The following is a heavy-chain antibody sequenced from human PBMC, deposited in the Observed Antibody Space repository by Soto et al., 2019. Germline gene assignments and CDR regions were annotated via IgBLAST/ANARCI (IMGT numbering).Heavy chain of an antibody. CDR3: ARVFGGNSFWRVALDY. CDR2: MNPNSGNT. Sequence: QVQLVQSGAEVKKPGASVKVSCKASGYTFTSYDVNWVRQATGQGLEWMGWMNPNSGNTGYAQKFQGRVTMTRNTSISTAYMELSSLRSEDTAVYYCARVFGGNSFWRVALDYWGLGTLVTVSS. CDR1: GYTFTSYD. V-gene: IGHV1-8*01. J-gene: IGHJ4*02. D-gene: IGHD2-21*02.